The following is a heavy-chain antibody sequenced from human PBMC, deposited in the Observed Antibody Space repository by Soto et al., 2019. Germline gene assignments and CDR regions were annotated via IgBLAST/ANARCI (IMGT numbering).Heavy chain of an antibody. D-gene: IGHD3-22*01. Sequence: SETMSLTCTVYGESFSGYYWSWIRQHTGKGLEWIGEINHSGSTNFNPSLKTRVTISVDTSKNQFSLKVTSMTAADTAVYYCARGLTTMNRGNWFDPWGQGTLVTVSS. CDR1: GESFSGYY. V-gene: IGHV4-34*01. CDR3: ARGLTTMNRGNWFDP. CDR2: INHSGST. J-gene: IGHJ5*02.